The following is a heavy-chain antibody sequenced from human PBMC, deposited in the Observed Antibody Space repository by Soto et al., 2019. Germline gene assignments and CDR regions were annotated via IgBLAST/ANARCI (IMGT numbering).Heavy chain of an antibody. CDR1: GGSISSGNYY. CDR3: ARDGIKLWLSGRERFDP. CDR2: IYSTGSS. D-gene: IGHD5-18*01. Sequence: SETLSLTCTVSGGSISSGNYYWSWIRQSPGKGLEWIGYIYSTGSSYYNPSLRSRVSMSVGTSKNQFSLNLSSVTAADTAVYFCARDGIKLWLSGRERFDPWGQGTLVTVSS. J-gene: IGHJ5*02. V-gene: IGHV4-30-4*01.